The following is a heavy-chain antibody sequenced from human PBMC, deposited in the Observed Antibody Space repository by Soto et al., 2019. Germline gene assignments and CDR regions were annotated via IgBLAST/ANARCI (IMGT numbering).Heavy chain of an antibody. CDR2: SDPSDSYT. D-gene: IGHD3-3*01. V-gene: IGHV5-10-1*03. Sequence: EVQLVQAGAEVKKPGESLRISCKGSGYSFTSYWISWVRQMPGKGLEWMGRSDPSDSYTNYSPSFQGHVTISADKSISTADLQWGSLKASDTAMYYCARLPATPLTRLWSGSVGVNAFDIMGQGTRVTVSS. J-gene: IGHJ3*02. CDR3: ARLPATPLTRLWSGSVGVNAFDI. CDR1: GYSFTSYW.